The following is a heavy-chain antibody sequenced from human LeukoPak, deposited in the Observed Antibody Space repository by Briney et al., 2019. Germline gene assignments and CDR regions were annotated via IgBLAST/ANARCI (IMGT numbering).Heavy chain of an antibody. CDR2: INWNGGST. CDR3: ARLGEQHSYYYYMDV. Sequence: PGGSLRLSCAASGFTFDDYGMSWVRQAPGKGLEWVSGINWNGGSTGYADSVKGRFTISRDNAKNSLYLQMNSLRAEDTALYYCARLGEQHSYYYYMDVRGKGTTVTVSS. J-gene: IGHJ6*03. CDR1: GFTFDDYG. V-gene: IGHV3-20*04. D-gene: IGHD1/OR15-1a*01.